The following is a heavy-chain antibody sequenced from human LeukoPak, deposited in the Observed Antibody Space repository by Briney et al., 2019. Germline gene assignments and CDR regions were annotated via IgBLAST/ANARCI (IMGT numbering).Heavy chain of an antibody. Sequence: ASVKVSCKASGGTFSSYAISWVRQAPGQRLEWMGGIIPIFGTANYAQKFQGRVTITTDESTSTAYMELSSLRSEDTAVYYCARAHYYDSSGYYPYYFDYWGQGTLVTVSS. CDR1: GGTFSSYA. CDR3: ARAHYYDSSGYYPYYFDY. D-gene: IGHD3-22*01. CDR2: IIPIFGTA. V-gene: IGHV1-69*05. J-gene: IGHJ4*02.